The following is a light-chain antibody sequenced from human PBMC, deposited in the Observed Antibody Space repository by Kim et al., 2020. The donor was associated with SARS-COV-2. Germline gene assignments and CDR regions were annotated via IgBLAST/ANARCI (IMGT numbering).Light chain of an antibody. V-gene: IGKV1-39*01. CDR1: HSISSY. CDR2: DAS. CDR3: RQSYSSPWT. Sequence: DIQMTQSPSSLSASVGDRVTITCRASHSISSYLIWYQQKPGKVPNLLIYDASSLQSGVPSRFSGSGSGTDFTLSISSLQPEDFATYYCRQSYSSPWTFGQGTKVDIK. J-gene: IGKJ1*01.